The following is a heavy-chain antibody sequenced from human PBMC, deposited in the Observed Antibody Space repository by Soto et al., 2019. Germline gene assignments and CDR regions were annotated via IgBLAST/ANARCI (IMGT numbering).Heavy chain of an antibody. Sequence: GESLKISCKGSGYNFTNYWIGWVRQMPGQGLEWMGIVHPGDADTRYSPSFQGQVTISADKSISTAYLQWNSLKASDSAMYYCARRTYSSGWRHYFDYWGQGTLVTVSS. J-gene: IGHJ4*02. CDR3: ARRTYSSGWRHYFDY. CDR2: VHPGDADT. D-gene: IGHD6-19*01. CDR1: GYNFTNYW. V-gene: IGHV5-51*01.